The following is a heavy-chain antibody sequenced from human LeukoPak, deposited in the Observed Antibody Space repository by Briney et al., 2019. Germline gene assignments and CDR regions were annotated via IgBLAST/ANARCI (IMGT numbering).Heavy chain of an antibody. J-gene: IGHJ4*02. D-gene: IGHD2-2*01. CDR3: ARAPRPNSCYQNY. CDR1: GGTFSSYA. V-gene: IGHV1-69*06. Sequence: SVKVSCKASGGTFSSYAISWVRQAPGQGLEWMGRIIPIFGTANYAQKFQGRVTITADKSTSTAYMELSSLRSEDTAVYYCARAPRPNSCYQNYWGEGTLVTVSS. CDR2: IIPIFGTA.